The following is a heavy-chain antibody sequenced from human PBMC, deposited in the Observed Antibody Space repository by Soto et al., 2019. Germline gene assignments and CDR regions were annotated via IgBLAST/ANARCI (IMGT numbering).Heavy chain of an antibody. J-gene: IGHJ6*02. V-gene: IGHV4-59*01. D-gene: IGHD6-6*01. CDR3: ARDGLPEIAARPAYYADGMDV. CDR1: GGSISSYY. Sequence: PSETLSLTCTVSGGSISSYYWSWIRQPPGKGLEWIGYIYYSGSTNYNPSLKSRVTISVDTSKNQFSLKLSSVTAADTAVYYCARDGLPEIAARPAYYADGMDVCGQGTTVT. CDR2: IYYSGST.